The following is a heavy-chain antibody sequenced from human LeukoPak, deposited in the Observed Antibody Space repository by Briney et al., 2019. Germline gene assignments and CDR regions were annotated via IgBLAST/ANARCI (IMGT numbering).Heavy chain of an antibody. CDR2: ISRSATYL. D-gene: IGHD6-19*01. CDR3: ARHVYSSGWGAFDI. J-gene: IGHJ3*02. V-gene: IGHV3-21*01. CDR1: GFTFSGYS. Sequence: GGSLRLSCAASGFTFSGYSMNWVRQAPGKGLEWVSSISRSATYLYYADSLQGRFTVSRDDAKSSLYLQMNSPSAEDTAVYYCARHVYSSGWGAFDIWGQGTMVTVSS.